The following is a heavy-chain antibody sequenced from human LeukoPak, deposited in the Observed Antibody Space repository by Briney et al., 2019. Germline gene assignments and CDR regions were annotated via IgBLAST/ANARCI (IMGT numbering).Heavy chain of an antibody. CDR2: IYPGDSDT. CDR3: ARHRRFNSSGWYYFDY. D-gene: IGHD6-19*01. J-gene: IGHJ4*02. V-gene: IGHV5-51*01. CDR1: GYSFTSCW. Sequence: GESLKISCKGSGYSFTSCWIGWVRQMPGKGLEWMGIIYPGDSDTRYSPSFQGQVTISADKSFSTAYLQWSSLKASDTAMYYCARHRRFNSSGWYYFDYWGQGTLVTVSS.